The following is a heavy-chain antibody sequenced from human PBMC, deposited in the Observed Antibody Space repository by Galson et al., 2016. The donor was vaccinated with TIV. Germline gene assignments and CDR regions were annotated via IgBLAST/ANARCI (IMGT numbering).Heavy chain of an antibody. CDR1: GYTFTGYY. D-gene: IGHD3-9*01. Sequence: SVKVSCKASGYTFTGYYMDWVRQAPGQGLEWMGRINPNTGDTNYAQNFQGRVTMTRDTSIMTVYMELSSLRSDDTALYYCAKAGAVLRYFDWLFDAFDIWGQGTMVAVSS. CDR2: INPNTGDT. J-gene: IGHJ3*02. V-gene: IGHV1-2*06. CDR3: AKAGAVLRYFDWLFDAFDI.